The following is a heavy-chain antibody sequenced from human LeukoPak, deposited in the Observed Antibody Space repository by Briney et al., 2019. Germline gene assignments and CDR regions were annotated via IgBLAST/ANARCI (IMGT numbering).Heavy chain of an antibody. V-gene: IGHV3-74*01. CDR1: GNYW. D-gene: IGHD3-22*01. CDR3: AKGVTVVIRSGGYYGLDV. Sequence: PGGSLRLSCAASGNYWMHWVRQAPGKGLVWVSHINSDGSWTSYADSVKGRFTISKDNAKNTVYLQMNNLRAEDTAVYYCAKGVTVVIRSGGYYGLDVWGQGTTVTVSS. J-gene: IGHJ6*02. CDR2: INSDGSWT.